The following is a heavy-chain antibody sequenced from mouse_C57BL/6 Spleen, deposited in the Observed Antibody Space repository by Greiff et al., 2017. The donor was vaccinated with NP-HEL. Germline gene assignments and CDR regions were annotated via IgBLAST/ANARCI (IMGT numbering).Heavy chain of an antibody. CDR1: GFSLTSYG. D-gene: IGHD1-1*01. Sequence: VMLVESGPGLVQPSQSLSITCTVSGFSLTSYGVHWVRQSPGKGLEWLGVIWRGGSTDYNAAFMSRLSITKDNSKSQVFFKMNSLQADDTAIYYCAKNFITTGVAEAMDYWGQGTSVTVSS. CDR2: IWRGGST. J-gene: IGHJ4*01. CDR3: AKNFITTGVAEAMDY. V-gene: IGHV2-5*01.